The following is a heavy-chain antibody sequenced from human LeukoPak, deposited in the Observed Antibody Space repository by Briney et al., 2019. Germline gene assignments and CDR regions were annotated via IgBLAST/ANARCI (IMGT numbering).Heavy chain of an antibody. V-gene: IGHV5-51*01. D-gene: IGHD1-26*01. CDR2: IYPGDSDT. CDR3: ARPGRSGSYSYALGY. CDR1: GYSFTNYW. J-gene: IGHJ4*02. Sequence: GESLKISCKGSGYSFTNYWIGWVRQMPGKGLEWMGIIYPGDSDTRYSPSFQGQVTISADKSISTAYLQWSSLKASDTAMYYCARPGRSGSYSYALGYWGQGTLVTVSS.